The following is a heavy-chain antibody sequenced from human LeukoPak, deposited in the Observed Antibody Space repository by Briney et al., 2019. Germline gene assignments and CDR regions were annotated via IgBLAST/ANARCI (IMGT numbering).Heavy chain of an antibody. Sequence: SETLPLTCTVSGGSISSYYWSWIRQPPGRGLEWIGYIYNSGSTNHNPSLRSRVTISVDTSKNQFSLKLSSVTAADTAVYYCAKSWRPRRWPDSFDPWGQGTLVTVSS. V-gene: IGHV4-59*01. CDR2: IYNSGST. J-gene: IGHJ5*02. D-gene: IGHD5-24*01. CDR3: AKSWRPRRWPDSFDP. CDR1: GGSISSYY.